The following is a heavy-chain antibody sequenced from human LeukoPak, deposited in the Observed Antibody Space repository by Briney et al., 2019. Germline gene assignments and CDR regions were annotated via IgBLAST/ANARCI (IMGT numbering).Heavy chain of an antibody. CDR2: ISYDGSNK. V-gene: IGHV3-30-3*01. Sequence: PGGSLRLSCAASGFTFSSYAMHWVRQAPGKGLEWVAVISYDGSNKYYADSVKGRCTISRDNSKNTLYLQMNSLRAEDTAVHYCARDGYDLNTPMVSTIFDYWGQGTLVTVSS. D-gene: IGHD5-18*01. CDR1: GFTFSSYA. J-gene: IGHJ4*02. CDR3: ARDGYDLNTPMVSTIFDY.